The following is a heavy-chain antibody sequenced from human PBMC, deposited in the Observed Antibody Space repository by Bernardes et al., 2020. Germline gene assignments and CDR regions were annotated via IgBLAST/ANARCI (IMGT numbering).Heavy chain of an antibody. Sequence: SETLSLTCTVSGDSISSYFWGWIRQPPGKGLEWIGFIHYTGNTYYSPSLNSRVTTSVDTSKNQFSLKLTSVTAADTAVYYCARGVGYCFNGVCYSGDPPALFDYWGQGTLVTVSS. CDR2: IHYTGNT. V-gene: IGHV4-59*01. CDR1: GDSISSYF. J-gene: IGHJ4*02. D-gene: IGHD2-8*01. CDR3: ARGVGYCFNGVCYSGDPPALFDY.